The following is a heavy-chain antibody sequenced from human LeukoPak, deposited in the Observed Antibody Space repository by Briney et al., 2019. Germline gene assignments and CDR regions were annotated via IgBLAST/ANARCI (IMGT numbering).Heavy chain of an antibody. CDR1: GGSVSTYF. CDR2: IYYSGST. D-gene: IGHD6-13*01. V-gene: IGHV4-59*02. CDR3: ARHSKQLIDY. Sequence: SETLSLTCTVSGGSVSTYFWSWIRQPPGKGLEWIGYIYYSGSTNYNPSLKSRVTISLDTSKNQFSLKLSSVTAADTAMYYCARHSKQLIDYWGQGTLVTVSS. J-gene: IGHJ4*02.